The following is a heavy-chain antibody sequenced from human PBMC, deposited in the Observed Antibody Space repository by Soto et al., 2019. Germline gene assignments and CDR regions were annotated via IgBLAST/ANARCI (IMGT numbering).Heavy chain of an antibody. D-gene: IGHD5-18*01. CDR2: ISWNSGSI. V-gene: IGHV3-9*01. J-gene: IGHJ4*02. CDR3: AKDPSEYSYGLEY. CDR1: GFTFDDYA. Sequence: DVQLVESGGGLVQPGRSLRLSCAASGFTFDDYAMHWVRQAPGKGLEWVSGISWNSGSIGYADSVKGRLTISRDNAKNSLYLQMNSLRAEDTALYYCAKDPSEYSYGLEYWGQGTLVTVSS.